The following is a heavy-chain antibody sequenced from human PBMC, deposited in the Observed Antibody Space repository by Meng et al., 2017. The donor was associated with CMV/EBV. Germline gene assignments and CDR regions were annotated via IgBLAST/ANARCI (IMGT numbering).Heavy chain of an antibody. CDR1: GGTFSSYA. CDR3: ARRLSTFDFWSSYSSRGMDV. D-gene: IGHD3-3*01. V-gene: IGHV1-69*10. J-gene: IGHJ6*02. CDR2: IIPILGIA. Sequence: SVKVSCKASGGTFSSYAISWVRQAPGQGREWMGGIIPILGIANYAQKFQGRVTITADKSTSTAYMELSSLRSEDTAVYYCARRLSTFDFWSSYSSRGMDVCGQGTTVTVSS.